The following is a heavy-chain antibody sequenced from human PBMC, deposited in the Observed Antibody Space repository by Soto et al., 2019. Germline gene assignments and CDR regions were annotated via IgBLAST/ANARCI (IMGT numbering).Heavy chain of an antibody. V-gene: IGHV3-30*04. CDR2: ISYDGSTT. CDR1: GFTFSSYA. CDR3: VRDRGYSGYDN. D-gene: IGHD5-12*01. J-gene: IGHJ4*02. Sequence: GGSLRLSCAASGFTFSSYAMHWVRQAPGKGLEWVAVISYDGSTTTYADSVKGRFTMSRDNAKKTLYLQLNSLRVEDTAMYYCVRDRGYSGYDNWGQGTLVTVSS.